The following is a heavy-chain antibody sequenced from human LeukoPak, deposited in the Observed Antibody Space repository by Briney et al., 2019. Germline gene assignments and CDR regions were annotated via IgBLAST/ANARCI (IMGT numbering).Heavy chain of an antibody. J-gene: IGHJ3*02. CDR3: AHNVVITTISSGNHAFDI. D-gene: IGHD3-22*01. CDR2: IYWDDDK. Sequence: QTLSLTCTVSGDSISSDGYSWTWIRQPPGKALEWLALIYWDDDKRYSPSLKSRLTITKDTSKNQVVLTMTNMDPVDTATYYCAHNVVITTISSGNHAFDIWGQGTMVTVSS. CDR1: GDSISSDGYS. V-gene: IGHV2-5*08.